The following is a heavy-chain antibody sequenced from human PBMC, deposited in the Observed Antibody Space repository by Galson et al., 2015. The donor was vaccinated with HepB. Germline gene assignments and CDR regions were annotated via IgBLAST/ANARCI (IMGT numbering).Heavy chain of an antibody. CDR3: ARDLWSAAGFPGI. CDR1: GFIFNNFA. D-gene: IGHD6-13*01. J-gene: IGHJ4*02. V-gene: IGHV3-30-3*01. CDR2: ISYDGSIK. Sequence: SLRLSCAASGFIFNNFAMNWFRQAPGKGLEWAAVISYDGSIKHYGDSVKGRFTISRDNSKNTLYVQMNSLRAEDTAVYYCARDLWSAAGFPGIWGQGTLVTVSS.